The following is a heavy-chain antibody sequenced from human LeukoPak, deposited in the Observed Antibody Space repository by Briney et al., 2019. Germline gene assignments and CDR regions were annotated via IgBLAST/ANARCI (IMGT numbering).Heavy chain of an antibody. D-gene: IGHD3-10*01. CDR2: TYYRSKWYN. CDR1: GDSVSSNSAA. Sequence: SQTLSLTCAISGDSVSSNSAAWNWIRQSPSRGLEWLGRTYYRSKWYNDYAVSVKSRITIIPDTSKNQFSLQLKSATPEDTALYYCARDRAMYNWFDPWGQGTLVTVSS. V-gene: IGHV6-1*01. J-gene: IGHJ5*02. CDR3: ARDRAMYNWFDP.